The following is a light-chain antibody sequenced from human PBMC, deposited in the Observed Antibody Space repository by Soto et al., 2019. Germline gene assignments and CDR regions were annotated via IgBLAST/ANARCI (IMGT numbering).Light chain of an antibody. CDR2: SNN. J-gene: IGLJ2*01. Sequence: QSVLTQPPSASGTPGQRVTISCSGSSSNIGSNTVNWYQQLPGTAPKLLIYSNNQRPSGVPARFSGSKSGTSASLAISGLQSEDEADYYCAVWDDSLNGVVFVGGTKLTVL. CDR1: SSNIGSNT. V-gene: IGLV1-44*01. CDR3: AVWDDSLNGVV.